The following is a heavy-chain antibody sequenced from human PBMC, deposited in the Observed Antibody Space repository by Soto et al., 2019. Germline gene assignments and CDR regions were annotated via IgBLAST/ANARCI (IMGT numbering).Heavy chain of an antibody. J-gene: IGHJ5*02. D-gene: IGHD4-4*01. CDR1: GGSVTSAGYY. V-gene: IGHV4-61*08. CDR2: IYYTGST. CDR3: ARTLTTDRRWFDP. Sequence: QVQLQESGPGLVKPSETLFLTCTVSGGSVTSAGYYWGWIRQPPGKGLEWIGHIYYTGSTSYNPSLESRVTLSVDTSRDQFSLNLSSVTAADTAVYFCARTLTTDRRWFDPWGQGTLVTVSS.